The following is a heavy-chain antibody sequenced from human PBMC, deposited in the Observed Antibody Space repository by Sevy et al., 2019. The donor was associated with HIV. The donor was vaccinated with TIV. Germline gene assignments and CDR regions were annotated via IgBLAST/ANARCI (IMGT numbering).Heavy chain of an antibody. J-gene: IGHJ4*02. CDR2: IYPGDSDT. CDR1: GYSFTSYW. Sequence: GESLKISCKGSGYSFTSYWIGWLRQMPGKGLEWMGIIYPGDSDTRDSPSFQGQVTISADKSISTAYLQWSSLKASDTAMYYWAGALITMVRGVIIFGFDYWGQGTLVTVSS. CDR3: AGALITMVRGVIIFGFDY. V-gene: IGHV5-51*01. D-gene: IGHD3-10*01.